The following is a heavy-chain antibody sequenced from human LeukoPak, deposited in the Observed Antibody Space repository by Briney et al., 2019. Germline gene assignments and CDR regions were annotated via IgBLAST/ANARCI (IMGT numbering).Heavy chain of an antibody. D-gene: IGHD2-15*01. J-gene: IGHJ5*02. CDR2: ISPNTVNT. V-gene: IGHV1-18*01. Sequence: ASVRVSCKASGYTFTNYAVGWVRQAPGQGLEWMGYISPNTVNTIYAQKFQGRVTMTTDTSTSTVYMDLRSLTSDDTAMYYCARGGRWQLVPWGQGTLVTVSS. CDR3: ARGGRWQLVP. CDR1: GYTFTNYA.